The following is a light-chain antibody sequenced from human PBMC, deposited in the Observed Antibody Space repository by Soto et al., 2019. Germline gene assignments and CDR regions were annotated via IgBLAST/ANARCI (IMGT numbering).Light chain of an antibody. CDR2: GNN. J-gene: IGLJ2*01. V-gene: IGLV1-44*01. CDR3: AAWDDSLNGHVV. CDR1: SSNIGRNT. Sequence: QSVLTQPPSASGTPGQRVTISCSGSSSNIGRNTVNWYQQLPGTAPKLLIYGNNQRPSGVPARISGSKSGTSASLAISGLQSEDEADYYCAAWDDSLNGHVVFGGGTQPTVL.